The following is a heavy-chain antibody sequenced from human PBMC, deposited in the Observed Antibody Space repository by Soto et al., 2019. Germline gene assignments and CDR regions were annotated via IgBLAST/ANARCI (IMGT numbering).Heavy chain of an antibody. CDR3: ARLNGRAAAPGVFDN. CDR2: IYPGDSDT. Sequence: PGESLKISCKGSGYRFTSYWIGWVRQMPGKGLEWMGIIYPGDSDTRYRTSFQGPVTISADKSISTAYLQGSSLKASDTAMYYCARLNGRAAAPGVFDNWGQGTMVTVSS. J-gene: IGHJ3*02. D-gene: IGHD6-13*01. CDR1: GYRFTSYW. V-gene: IGHV5-51*01.